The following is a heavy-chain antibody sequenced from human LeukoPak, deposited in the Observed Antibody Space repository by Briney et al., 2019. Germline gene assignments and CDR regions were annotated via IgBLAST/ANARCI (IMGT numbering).Heavy chain of an antibody. V-gene: IGHV1-3*03. CDR3: ARDGYYYDSSGYYHYYFDY. J-gene: IGHJ4*02. CDR1: GYTFTSYA. CDR2: INAGNGNT. D-gene: IGHD3-22*01. Sequence: ASVKVSCKASGYTFTSYAMHWVRQAPGQRLEWMGWINAGNGNTKYSQEFQGRVTITRDTSASTAYMELSSLRSEDMAVYYCARDGYYYDSSGYYHYYFDYWGQGTLVTVSS.